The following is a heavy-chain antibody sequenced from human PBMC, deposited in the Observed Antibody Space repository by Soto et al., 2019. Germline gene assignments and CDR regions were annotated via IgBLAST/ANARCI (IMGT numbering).Heavy chain of an antibody. J-gene: IGHJ4*02. Sequence: SETLSLTCTVSGGSISSYYWSWIRQPPGKGLEWIGYIYYSGSTNYNPSLKSRVTISVDTSKNQFSLKLSSVTAADTAVYYCAREVAGTGDPYYFDYWGQGTLVNVS. CDR1: GGSISSYY. CDR3: AREVAGTGDPYYFDY. V-gene: IGHV4-59*01. D-gene: IGHD6-19*01. CDR2: IYYSGST.